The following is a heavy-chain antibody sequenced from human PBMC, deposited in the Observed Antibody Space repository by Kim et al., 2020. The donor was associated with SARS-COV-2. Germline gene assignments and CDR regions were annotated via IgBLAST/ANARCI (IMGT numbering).Heavy chain of an antibody. D-gene: IGHD6-19*01. Sequence: SETLSLTRTVSGGSISGYYWSWIRQPPGKGLEWIGYIYYSGSTNYNPSLKSRVTISVNTSKNQFSLKLSSVTAAYTAVYYCARRDPDSSVLGSNVFSIWG. CDR3: ARRDPDSSVLGSNVFSI. V-gene: IGHV4-59*08. CDR2: IYYSGST. J-gene: IGHJ3*02. CDR1: GGSISGYY.